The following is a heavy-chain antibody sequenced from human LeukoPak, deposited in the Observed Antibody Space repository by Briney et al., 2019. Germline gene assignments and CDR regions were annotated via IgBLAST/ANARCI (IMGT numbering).Heavy chain of an antibody. CDR3: AKDPRGAVAGFDY. CDR2: ISGSGGST. J-gene: IGHJ4*02. V-gene: IGHV3-23*01. Sequence: GGSLRLSCAASGFTFSSYAMSWVRQAPGKGLEWVSAISGSGGSTYYADSVKGRFTISRDNSKNTLCLQMNSLRAEDTAVYYCAKDPRGAVAGFDYWGQGTLVTVSS. D-gene: IGHD6-19*01. CDR1: GFTFSSYA.